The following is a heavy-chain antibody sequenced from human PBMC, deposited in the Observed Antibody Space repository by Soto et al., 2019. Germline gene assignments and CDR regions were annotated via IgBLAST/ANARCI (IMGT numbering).Heavy chain of an antibody. CDR2: ISSSGSTI. J-gene: IGHJ6*02. CDR1: GFTFSDYY. D-gene: IGHD2-15*01. V-gene: IGHV3-11*01. Sequence: GGSLRLSCAASGFTFSDYYMSWIRQAPGKGLEWVSYISSSGSTIYYADSVKGRFTISRDNAKNSLYLQMNSLRSDDTAVYYCARETGDIVVVVAATYYYGMDVWGQGTTVTVSS. CDR3: ARETGDIVVVVAATYYYGMDV.